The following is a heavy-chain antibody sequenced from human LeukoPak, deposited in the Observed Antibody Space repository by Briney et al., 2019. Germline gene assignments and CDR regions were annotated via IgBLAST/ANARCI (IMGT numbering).Heavy chain of an antibody. J-gene: IGHJ4*02. CDR1: GYTFNRYG. CDR3: ARVETYYYDSSGYYYGTVFDY. Sequence: ASVKVSCKASGYTFNRYGISWVRQAPGQGLEWMGWIGSYNGNTNYAQKLQGRVTMTTDTSTSTAYMELRSLKSDDTAVYYCARVETYYYDSSGYYYGTVFDYWGQGTLVTVSS. D-gene: IGHD3-22*01. CDR2: IGSYNGNT. V-gene: IGHV1-18*01.